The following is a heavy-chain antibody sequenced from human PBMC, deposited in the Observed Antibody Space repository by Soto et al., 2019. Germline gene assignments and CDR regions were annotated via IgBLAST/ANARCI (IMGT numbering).Heavy chain of an antibody. D-gene: IGHD6-19*01. CDR3: AREGSGIGSGCYGY. Sequence: GASVKVSCKASGYTFTSYARHWVRQAPGQRLEWMGWINAGNGNTKYSQKFQGRVTITRDTSASTAYMELSSLRSEDTAVYYCAREGSGIGSGCYGYWGQGTLVTV. V-gene: IGHV1-3*01. J-gene: IGHJ4*02. CDR2: INAGNGNT. CDR1: GYTFTSYA.